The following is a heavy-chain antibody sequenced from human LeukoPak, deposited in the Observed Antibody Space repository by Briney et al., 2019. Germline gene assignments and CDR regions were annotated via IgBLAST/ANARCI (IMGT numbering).Heavy chain of an antibody. J-gene: IGHJ4*02. CDR2: IYYSGST. CDR3: AGLRYFDWLPDY. CDR1: GGSISSYY. Sequence: SETLSLTCTVSGGSISSYYWSWIRQPPGKGLEWIGYIYYSGSTNYNPSLKSRVTISVDTSKNHFSLKLSSVTAADTAVYYCAGLRYFDWLPDYWGQGTLVTVSS. V-gene: IGHV4-59*08. D-gene: IGHD3-9*01.